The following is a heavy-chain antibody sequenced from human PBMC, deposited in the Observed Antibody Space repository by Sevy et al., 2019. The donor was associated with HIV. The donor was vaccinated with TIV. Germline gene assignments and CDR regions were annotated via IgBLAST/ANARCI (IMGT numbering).Heavy chain of an antibody. CDR3: ARAGYFDWFDAFDI. CDR1: GFTFSSYA. Sequence: GGSLRLSCAASGFTFSSYAMHWVHQAPGKGLEWMAVISYDGSNKYYADSVKGRFTISRDNSKNTLYLQMNSLRAEDTAVYYCARAGYFDWFDAFDIWGQGTMVTVSS. V-gene: IGHV3-30-3*01. J-gene: IGHJ3*02. CDR2: ISYDGSNK. D-gene: IGHD3-9*01.